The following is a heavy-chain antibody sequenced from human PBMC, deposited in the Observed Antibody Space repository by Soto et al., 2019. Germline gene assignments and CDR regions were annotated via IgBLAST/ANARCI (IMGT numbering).Heavy chain of an antibody. V-gene: IGHV5-51*01. CDR1: GYSFTSYW. D-gene: IGHD2-8*01. Sequence: GESLKISCKGSGYSFTSYWIGCVRQMPGKGLEWMGILYPGDSDTRCSPSFQGQVTISADKSISTAYLQWSSLKASDTAMYYCAGRRGQWWLEYWGQGTLVTVSS. J-gene: IGHJ4*02. CDR3: AGRRGQWWLEY. CDR2: LYPGDSDT.